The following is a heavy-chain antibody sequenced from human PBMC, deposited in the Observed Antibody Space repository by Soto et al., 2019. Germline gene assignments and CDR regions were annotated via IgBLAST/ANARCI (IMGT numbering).Heavy chain of an antibody. J-gene: IGHJ4*02. V-gene: IGHV3-15*07. D-gene: IGHD3-16*01. CDR1: GFSFKDAW. CDR3: TSLFQLRGRRFDY. CDR2: IKSSTDGGTA. Sequence: EVQLVESGGGFVEPGGSLRLSCAASGFSFKDAWMTWVRQAPGKGLEWVGRIKSSTDGGTADYGAAVKGRFTMSRDDSKDTLYLNMDGLKREDTGVYYCTSLFQLRGRRFDYWGPGTQVNVSS.